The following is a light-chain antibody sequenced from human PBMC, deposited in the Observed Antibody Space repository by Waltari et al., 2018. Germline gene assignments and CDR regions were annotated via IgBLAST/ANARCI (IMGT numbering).Light chain of an antibody. J-gene: IGLJ3*02. CDR3: QVWDDVTDSGV. Sequence: YVPTQPPSVSVDPGKTARLPCGGDNSGRKSVYWYQQKPGQAPVLDMFCDSVRHSEIPERFSGSNWGNTATLTISWVGAGERADFHCQVWDDVTDSGVFGGGTKLTVL. CDR2: CDS. CDR1: NSGRKS. V-gene: IGLV3-21*04.